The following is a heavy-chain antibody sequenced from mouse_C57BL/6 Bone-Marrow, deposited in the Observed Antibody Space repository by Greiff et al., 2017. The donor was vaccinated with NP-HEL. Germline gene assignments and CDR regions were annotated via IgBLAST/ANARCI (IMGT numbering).Heavy chain of an antibody. D-gene: IGHD2-2*01. V-gene: IGHV6-3*01. CDR1: GFTFSNYW. CDR2: IRLKSDNYAT. Sequence: EVKLVESGGGLVQPGGSMKLSCVASGFTFSNYWMNWVRQSPEKGLEWVAQIRLKSDNYATHYAESVKGRFTISRDDSKSSVYLQMNNLRAEDTGIYYGTGGYDYAMDYWGQGTSVTVSS. CDR3: TGGYDYAMDY. J-gene: IGHJ4*01.